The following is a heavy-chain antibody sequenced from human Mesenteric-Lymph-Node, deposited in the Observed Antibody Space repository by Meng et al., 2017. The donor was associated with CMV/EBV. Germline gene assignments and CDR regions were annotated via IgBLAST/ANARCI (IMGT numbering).Heavy chain of an antibody. J-gene: IGHJ4*02. D-gene: IGHD6-6*01. Sequence: GGSLRLSCAASGFTFSSYGMHWVRQAPGKGLEWVAFIRYDGSNKYYADSVKGRFTISRDNSKNTLYLQMNSLRAEDTAVYYCAKALGIAARRGGNYFDYWGQGTLVTVSS. CDR1: GFTFSSYG. CDR3: AKALGIAARRGGNYFDY. V-gene: IGHV3-30*02. CDR2: IRYDGSNK.